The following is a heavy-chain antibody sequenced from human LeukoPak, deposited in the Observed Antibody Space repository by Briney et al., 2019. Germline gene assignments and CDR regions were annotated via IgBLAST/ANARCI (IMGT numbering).Heavy chain of an antibody. D-gene: IGHD4-11*01. Sequence: SETLSPTCSVSGASVTSYYWTWIRQPPGKGLESIGYMFYSGTTNYNPSLKSRVTISMDTSKNQFSLQLTSVTAADTAVYYCARIMPSDYSTTPWGQGTLVTVSS. V-gene: IGHV4-59*02. CDR1: GASVTSYY. J-gene: IGHJ5*02. CDR2: MFYSGTT. CDR3: ARIMPSDYSTTP.